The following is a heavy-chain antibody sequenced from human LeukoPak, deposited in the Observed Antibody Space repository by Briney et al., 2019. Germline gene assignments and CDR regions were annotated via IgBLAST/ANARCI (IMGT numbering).Heavy chain of an antibody. Sequence: SETLSLTCTVSGGSISSYYWSWIRQPPGKGLEWIGEINHSGGTNYNPSLKSRVTISVDTSKNQFSLKLSSVTAADTAVYYCAREAPTYYYYMDVWGKGTTVTISS. J-gene: IGHJ6*03. CDR2: INHSGGT. CDR1: GGSISSYY. V-gene: IGHV4-34*01. CDR3: AREAPTYYYYMDV.